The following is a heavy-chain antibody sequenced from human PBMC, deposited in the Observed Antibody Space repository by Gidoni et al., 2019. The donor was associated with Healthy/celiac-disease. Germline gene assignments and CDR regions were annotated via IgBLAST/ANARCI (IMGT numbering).Heavy chain of an antibody. J-gene: IGHJ5*02. CDR3: AKGYSSSWPWFDP. V-gene: IGHV3-30*18. Sequence: QVQLVESGGGVVQPGRCLRLSCAASGFTFSSYGMHWVRQAPGKGLEWVAVISYDGSNKSYADAVKGRFTISRDNSKNTLYLQMNSLRAEDTAVYYCAKGYSSSWPWFDPWGQGTLVTVSS. D-gene: IGHD6-13*01. CDR2: ISYDGSNK. CDR1: GFTFSSYG.